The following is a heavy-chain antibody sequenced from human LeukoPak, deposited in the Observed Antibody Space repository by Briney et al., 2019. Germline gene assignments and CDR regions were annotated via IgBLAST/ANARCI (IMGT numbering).Heavy chain of an antibody. J-gene: IGHJ4*02. D-gene: IGHD3-22*01. V-gene: IGHV4-39*07. CDR2: IFYSGST. Sequence: SETLSLTCTVSSGSISSSSYYWGWIRQPPGKGLEWIGSIFYSGSTYYNPSLESRVTISVDTSKNQFSLKLSSVTAADTAVYYCARDHLGIVVADFDYWGQGTLVTVSS. CDR3: ARDHLGIVVADFDY. CDR1: SGSISSSSYY.